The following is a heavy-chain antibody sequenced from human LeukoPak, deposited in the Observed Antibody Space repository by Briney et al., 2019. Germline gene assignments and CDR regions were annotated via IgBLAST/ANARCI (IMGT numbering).Heavy chain of an antibody. Sequence: ASVKVSCKASGYAFTSYYMHWVRQAPGQGLEWMGIINPSGGSTSYAQKFQGRVTMTRETSTSTVYMELSRLRSEDTAVYYCARDGGSSGYYREYFDYWGQGTLVTVSS. D-gene: IGHD3-22*01. CDR2: INPSGGST. CDR3: ARDGGSSGYYREYFDY. CDR1: GYAFTSYY. V-gene: IGHV1-46*03. J-gene: IGHJ4*02.